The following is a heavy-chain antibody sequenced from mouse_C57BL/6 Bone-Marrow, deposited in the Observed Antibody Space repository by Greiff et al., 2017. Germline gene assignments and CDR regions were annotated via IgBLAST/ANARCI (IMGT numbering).Heavy chain of an antibody. D-gene: IGHD1-1*01. CDR3: ARSPYYYGLDY. CDR2: IRNKANGYTT. J-gene: IGHJ2*01. Sequence: EVMLVESGGGLVQPGGSLSLSCAASGFTFTDYYMSWVRQPPGKALEWLGFIRNKANGYTTEYSASVKGRFTISRDNSQSILYLQMNALRAEDSATYYCARSPYYYGLDYWGQGTTLTVSS. V-gene: IGHV7-3*01. CDR1: GFTFTDYY.